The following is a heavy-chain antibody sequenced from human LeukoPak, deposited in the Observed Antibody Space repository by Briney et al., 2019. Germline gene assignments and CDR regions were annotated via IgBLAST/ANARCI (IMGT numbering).Heavy chain of an antibody. Sequence: PGGSLRLSCATSGFTFGTHSRSWVRQAPGKGLEWVSGISGSGDRTHYADSVKGRFTISRDNSKNTVTLQMNSLTVDDTAVYYCAKYCVTTTCYERLFDFWGQGTLVTVSS. CDR2: ISGSGDRT. CDR3: AKYCVTTTCYERLFDF. D-gene: IGHD2-2*01. V-gene: IGHV3-23*01. J-gene: IGHJ4*02. CDR1: GFTFGTHS.